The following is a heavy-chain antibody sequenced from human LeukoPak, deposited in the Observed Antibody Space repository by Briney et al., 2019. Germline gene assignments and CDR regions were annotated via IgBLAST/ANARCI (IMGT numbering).Heavy chain of an antibody. CDR3: ARFIDGDYVYSDWFDP. Sequence: GGSLRLSCAASGFSFSSYTMNWVRHAPGKGLEWVANINGRGFSIHYADSIKGRFTISRDNSKNTLYLQMNSLRAEDTAVYYCARFIDGDYVYSDWFDPWGQGILVTVSS. J-gene: IGHJ5*02. CDR1: GFSFSSYT. D-gene: IGHD4-17*01. V-gene: IGHV3-48*01. CDR2: INGRGFSI.